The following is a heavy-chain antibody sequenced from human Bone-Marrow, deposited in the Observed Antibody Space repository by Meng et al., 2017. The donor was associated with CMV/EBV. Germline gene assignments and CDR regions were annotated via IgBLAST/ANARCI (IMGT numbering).Heavy chain of an antibody. Sequence: LPRQRPRPAIVNPAETLSLSCTVSGCSISSSSYYWGWIRQPPGKGLEWIGSIYYSGSTYYNPSLKSRVTISVDTSKNQFSLKLSSVTAADTAVYYCARIVVPAAVDYWGQGTLVTVSS. CDR1: GCSISSSSYY. D-gene: IGHD2-2*01. CDR3: ARIVVPAAVDY. CDR2: IYYSGST. J-gene: IGHJ4*02. V-gene: IGHV4-39*07.